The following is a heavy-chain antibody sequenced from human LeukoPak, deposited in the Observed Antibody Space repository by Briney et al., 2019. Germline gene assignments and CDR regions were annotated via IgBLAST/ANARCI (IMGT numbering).Heavy chain of an antibody. D-gene: IGHD6-6*01. J-gene: IGHJ5*02. CDR1: GGSISSNNYY. V-gene: IGHV4-39*01. CDR3: ARATSNSYNWFDP. Sequence: SETLSLTCTVSGGSISSNNYYWGWIRQPPGKGLEWIGNIYFTGSTYYSPSLKSRVTISVDTSNNQFSLKLNSVTAADTAAYYCARATSNSYNWFDPWGQGTLVTVSS. CDR2: IYFTGST.